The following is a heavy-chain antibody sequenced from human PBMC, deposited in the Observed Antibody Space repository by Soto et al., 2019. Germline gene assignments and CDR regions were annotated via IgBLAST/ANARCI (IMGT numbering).Heavy chain of an antibody. Sequence: EVQLLESGGGLARPGGSLRLSCVASGFTFSDYAMTWVRQAPGKGLEWVATISATGGNIEYTDSLKGRFTISRDNSKNPLYLQQNGWPSTNTAVHSCEKVAGGLGYSALWGRGPLFTFSS. CDR1: GFTFSDYA. J-gene: IGHJ2*01. V-gene: IGHV3-23*01. CDR3: EKVAGGLGYSAL. D-gene: IGHD3-16*01. CDR2: ISATGGNI.